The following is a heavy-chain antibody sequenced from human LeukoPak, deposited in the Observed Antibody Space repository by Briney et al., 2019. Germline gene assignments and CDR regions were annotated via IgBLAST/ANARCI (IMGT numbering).Heavy chain of an antibody. J-gene: IGHJ4*01. D-gene: IGHD6-19*01. CDR2: INHSGST. CDR3: ARVASSGWYGQLDY. V-gene: IGHV4-34*01. Sequence: SETLSLTCAVYGGSFSGYYWSWIRQPPGKGLEWIGEINHSGSTNYNPSLKSRVTISVDTSKTQFSLKLSSVTAADTAVYYGARVASSGWYGQLDYWGHGTLVTVSS. CDR1: GGSFSGYY.